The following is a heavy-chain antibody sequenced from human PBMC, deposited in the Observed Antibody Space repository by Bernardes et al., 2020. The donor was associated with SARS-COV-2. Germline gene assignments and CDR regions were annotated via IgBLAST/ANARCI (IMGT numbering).Heavy chain of an antibody. V-gene: IGHV4-4*02. CDR2: IYHTGRS. Sequence: SETLSLTCAVSGGSVSDSYWWDWVRQPPGKGLEWIGEIYHTGRSDYNPSLKSRVTISVDKSKNQFSLNLSSVTAADTAVYFCARASGGLVPSAIEKRLEYWGRGVLVTVSS. CDR3: ARASGGLVPSAIEKRLEY. J-gene: IGHJ4*02. D-gene: IGHD2-2*02. CDR1: GGSVSDSYW.